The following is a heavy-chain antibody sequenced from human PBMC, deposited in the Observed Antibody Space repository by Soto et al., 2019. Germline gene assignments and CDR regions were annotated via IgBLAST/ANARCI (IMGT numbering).Heavy chain of an antibody. CDR3: ARGSGSYPPRHNWFDP. CDR1: GYTFTSHG. J-gene: IGHJ5*02. CDR2: ISAYNGNT. V-gene: IGHV1-18*01. Sequence: ASVKVSCKASGYTFTSHGISWVRQAPGQGLEWMGWISAYNGNTNYAQKLQGRVTMTTDTSTSTAYMELRSLRSDDTAVYYCARGSGSYPPRHNWFDPWGQGTLVTVSS. D-gene: IGHD3-10*01.